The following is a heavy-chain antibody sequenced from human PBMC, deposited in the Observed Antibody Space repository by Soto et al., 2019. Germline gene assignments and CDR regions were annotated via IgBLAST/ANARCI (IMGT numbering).Heavy chain of an antibody. CDR3: AGVITPSKEVMGSYEYAIDV. CDR2: ISAYNGNT. V-gene: IGHV1-18*01. D-gene: IGHD2-21*01. CDR1: GYTFTSYG. Sequence: QVQLVQSGAEVKKPGASVKVSCKASGYTFTSYGINWVRQAPGQGLEWMGWISAYNGNTNYAEKLQDRVTMTTETTTSTTYTGLRSMRSGGTGVYYWAGVITPSKEVMGSYEYAIDVWGQGTMVTVSS. J-gene: IGHJ6*02.